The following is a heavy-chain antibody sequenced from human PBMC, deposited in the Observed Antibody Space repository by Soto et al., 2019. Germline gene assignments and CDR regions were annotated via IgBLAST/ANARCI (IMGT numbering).Heavy chain of an antibody. CDR2: IKDDGSEK. CDR3: ARDWGTPGRGSAVGYSYHYGMDV. V-gene: IGHV3-7*05. Sequence: EVQLVESGGGLVQPGGSLRLSCLASEFTFNTYWMNWVRQAPGRGLEWVANIKDDGSEKNYVDSVKGRFTISRDNAKNSLYLPMNSLRGEDTAVYFCARDWGTPGRGSAVGYSYHYGMDVWGQGTTVTVSS. J-gene: IGHJ6*02. CDR1: EFTFNTYW. D-gene: IGHD3-22*01.